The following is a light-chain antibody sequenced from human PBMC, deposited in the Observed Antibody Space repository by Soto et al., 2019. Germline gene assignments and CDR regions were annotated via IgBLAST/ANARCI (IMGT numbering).Light chain of an antibody. V-gene: IGLV2-8*01. CDR3: SSYAGSPVV. J-gene: IGLJ2*01. CDR1: SGDVGGYNY. Sequence: QSALTQPPSASGSPGPSVTISCTGTSGDVGGYNYVSWYQQHPGKAPKLVIYEVSERPSGVPDRFSGSKSGNTASLTVSGLQAEDEASYYCSSYAGSPVVFGGGTKLTVL. CDR2: EVS.